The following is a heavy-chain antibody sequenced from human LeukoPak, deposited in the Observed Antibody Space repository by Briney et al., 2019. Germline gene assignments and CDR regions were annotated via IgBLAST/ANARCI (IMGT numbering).Heavy chain of an antibody. CDR2: IWYDGSNK. Sequence: GRSPRLSSAASGFTFSSYSIHRVRQAPGKRRECVAVIWYDGSNKHYADSVKGRFTISRENSKNTLYLQMNSLRAEDTAVYYCARDSPYSSSWQLYYYYGMDVWGKGTTVTVSS. V-gene: IGHV3-33*01. D-gene: IGHD6-13*01. CDR3: ARDSPYSSSWQLYYYYGMDV. J-gene: IGHJ6*04. CDR1: GFTFSSYS.